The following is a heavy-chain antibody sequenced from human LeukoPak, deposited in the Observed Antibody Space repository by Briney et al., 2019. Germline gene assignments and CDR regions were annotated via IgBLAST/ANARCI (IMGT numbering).Heavy chain of an antibody. V-gene: IGHV3-7*01. D-gene: IGHD3-22*01. CDR3: ARHSNKYDYDSSGHYRSFDY. CDR2: IKQDGSDK. J-gene: IGHJ4*02. CDR1: GFTFTFYW. Sequence: PGGSLRLYCAASGFTFTFYWMSWVRQAPGKGLEWVANIKQDGSDKNYVDSVKGRFTISRDNSKNSLYLQLNSLRAEDTAFYFCARHSNKYDYDSSGHYRSFDYWGQGTLVSVSS.